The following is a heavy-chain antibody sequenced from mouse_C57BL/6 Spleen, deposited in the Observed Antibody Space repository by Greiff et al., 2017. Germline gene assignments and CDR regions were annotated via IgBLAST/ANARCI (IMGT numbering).Heavy chain of an antibody. D-gene: IGHD4-1*01. CDR2: ISDGGSYT. J-gene: IGHJ2*01. V-gene: IGHV5-4*03. Sequence: EVKVVESGGGLVKPGGSLKLSCAASGFTFSSYAMSWVRQTPEKRLEWVATISDGGSYTYYPDNVKGRFTISRDNAKNNLYLQMSHLKSEDTAMYYCARGLTGHFDYWGQGTTLTVSS. CDR1: GFTFSSYA. CDR3: ARGLTGHFDY.